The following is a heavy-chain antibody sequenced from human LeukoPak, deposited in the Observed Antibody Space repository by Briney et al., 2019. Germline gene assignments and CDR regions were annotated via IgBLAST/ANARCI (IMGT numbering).Heavy chain of an antibody. Sequence: SETLSLTCTVSGGSIKTINTYSWHWIRHPPGKGLEWIGYVSDSGSTNSNPSLKSRVTLSVDTSENHLSLKLRSVTAADTAVYYCARMTTVITHFDYWGQGTLVTVSS. D-gene: IGHD4-17*01. CDR3: ARMTTVITHFDY. CDR2: VSDSGST. J-gene: IGHJ4*02. V-gene: IGHV4-61*03. CDR1: GGSIKTINTYS.